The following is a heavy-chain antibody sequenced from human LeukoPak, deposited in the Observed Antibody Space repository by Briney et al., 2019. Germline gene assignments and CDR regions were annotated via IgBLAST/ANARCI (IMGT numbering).Heavy chain of an antibody. CDR3: ARDHRPYYDFWSGYSSYDY. J-gene: IGHJ4*02. CDR2: ISSSGSTI. V-gene: IGHV3-48*04. CDR1: GFTFSSYA. D-gene: IGHD3-3*01. Sequence: GGSLRLSCAASGFTFSSYAMSWVRQAPGKGLEWVSYISSSGSTIYYADSVKGRFTISRDNAKNSLYLQMNSLRAEDTAVYYCARDHRPYYDFWSGYSSYDYWGQGTLVTVSS.